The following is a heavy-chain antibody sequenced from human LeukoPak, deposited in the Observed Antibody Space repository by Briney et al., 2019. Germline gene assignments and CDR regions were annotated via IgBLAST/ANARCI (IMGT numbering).Heavy chain of an antibody. J-gene: IGHJ3*02. D-gene: IGHD1-1*01. V-gene: IGHV1-2*02. CDR3: TREDDNSYDAFDI. CDR1: GYTITGSY. CDR2: INPYSGAT. Sequence: ASVKVSCKASGYTITGSYMHWVRQAPGQGLEWMGWINPYSGATNYAQKFQGRITMTRDTSISTAYMELSRLRSDDTAVYYCTREDDNSYDAFDIWSQGTMVTVSS.